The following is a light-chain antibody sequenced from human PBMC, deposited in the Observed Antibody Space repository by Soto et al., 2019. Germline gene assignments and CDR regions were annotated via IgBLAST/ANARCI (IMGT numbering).Light chain of an antibody. CDR1: QYISNY. Sequence: DINMTQSPSSLSASVGDRVTITCRASQYISNYLNWYQQKSGTAPKLLIHTASTLQSGVPSRFSGRGSGPDFTLTISSVQPDDFAIYFCQQSYSTPPTFGQGTTLEIK. CDR3: QQSYSTPPT. V-gene: IGKV1-39*01. J-gene: IGKJ2*01. CDR2: TAS.